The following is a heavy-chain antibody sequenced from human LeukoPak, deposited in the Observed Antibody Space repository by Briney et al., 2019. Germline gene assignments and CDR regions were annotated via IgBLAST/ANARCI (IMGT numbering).Heavy chain of an antibody. CDR1: GFTFSSYA. J-gene: IGHJ4*02. CDR2: IYSGGST. Sequence: PGGSLRLSCAASGFTFSSYAMSWVRQAPGKGLEWVSVIYSGGSTYYADSVKGRFTISRDNSKNTLYLQMNSLRAEDTAVYYCAKGEAWGSYYIDYWGQGTLVTVSS. V-gene: IGHV3-23*03. D-gene: IGHD3-16*01. CDR3: AKGEAWGSYYIDY.